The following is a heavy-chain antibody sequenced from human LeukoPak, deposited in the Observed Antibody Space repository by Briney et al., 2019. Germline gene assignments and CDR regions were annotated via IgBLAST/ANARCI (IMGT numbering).Heavy chain of an antibody. CDR3: ARGSIPPDY. Sequence: GGSLRLSCAASGFTFSSYEMNWVRQAPGKGLEWVSFISSSGSTMYYADSVKGRFTISRDNAKNSLYLQMNSLRAEDTAVYYCARGSIPPDYWGQGTLVTVSS. J-gene: IGHJ4*02. CDR1: GFTFSSYE. CDR2: ISSSGSTM. D-gene: IGHD2-21*01. V-gene: IGHV3-48*03.